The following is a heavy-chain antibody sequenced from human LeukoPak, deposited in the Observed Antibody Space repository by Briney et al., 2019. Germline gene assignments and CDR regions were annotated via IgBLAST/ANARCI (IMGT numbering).Heavy chain of an antibody. CDR1: GGSFSGYY. CDR2: INHSGST. D-gene: IGHD2-2*01. Sequence: TSETLSLTCAVYGGSFSGYYWSWIRQPPGKGLVWIGEINHSGSTNYNPSLKSRVTISVDTSKNQFSLKLSSVTAADTAVYYCARGGDIVVVPAAARNYYYYMDVWGKGTTVTVSS. CDR3: ARGGDIVVVPAAARNYYYYMDV. J-gene: IGHJ6*03. V-gene: IGHV4-34*01.